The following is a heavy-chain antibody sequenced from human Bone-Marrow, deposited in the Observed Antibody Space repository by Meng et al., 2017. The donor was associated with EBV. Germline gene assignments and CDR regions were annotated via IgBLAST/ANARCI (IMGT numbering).Heavy chain of an antibody. V-gene: IGHV3-23*01. CDR1: GFTFNDYA. Sequence: WEVGGGSKKPGGSLRLSCAASGFTFNDYAMAWVRQAPGKGLEWVAGISASGGSTYYADSVKGRFTISRDNSKNTLYLQMNSLRAEDTAVYYCAPEEWELPNFDYWGQGTLVTVSS. D-gene: IGHD1-26*01. CDR3: APEEWELPNFDY. J-gene: IGHJ4*02. CDR2: ISASGGST.